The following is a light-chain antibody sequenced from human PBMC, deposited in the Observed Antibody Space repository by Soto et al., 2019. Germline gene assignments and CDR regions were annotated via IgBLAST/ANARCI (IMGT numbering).Light chain of an antibody. J-gene: IGLJ3*02. Sequence: QSALTQPASVSGSPGQSITIFCTGTSSDVGGYNYVSWYQQHPGKAPKLMIYEITNRSSGVSNRFSGSKSGNTASLTISGLQAEYEADYYCSSYTRRSTWVFGGGTKLTVL. CDR2: EIT. CDR3: SSYTRRSTWV. CDR1: SSDVGGYNY. V-gene: IGLV2-14*01.